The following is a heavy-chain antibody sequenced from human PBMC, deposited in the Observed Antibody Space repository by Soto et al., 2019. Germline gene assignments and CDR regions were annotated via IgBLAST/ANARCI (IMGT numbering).Heavy chain of an antibody. Sequence: GGSLRLSCAASGFTVSSNYMSWVRQAPGKGLEWVSVIYSGGSTYYADSVKGRFTISRDNSKNTLYLQMNSLRAEDTAVYYCARAILLRYFRHEYYFDYWGQGTLVTVSS. V-gene: IGHV3-66*01. D-gene: IGHD3-9*01. CDR2: IYSGGST. CDR1: GFTVSSNY. CDR3: ARAILLRYFRHEYYFDY. J-gene: IGHJ4*02.